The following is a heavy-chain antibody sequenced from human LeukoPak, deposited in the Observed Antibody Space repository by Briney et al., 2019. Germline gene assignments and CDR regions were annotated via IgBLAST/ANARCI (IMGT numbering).Heavy chain of an antibody. CDR1: GFTFSSCS. CDR3: AKGREPIYDFWSGQDAFDI. J-gene: IGHJ3*02. D-gene: IGHD3-3*01. Sequence: AGGSLRLSCAASGFTFSSCSMSWVRQAPGKGLEWVAAIRDGGGSTYYEDSVKGRFTTSRGNSKNTLYLQMNSLRAEDTAVYYCAKGREPIYDFWSGQDAFDIWGQGTMVTVSS. V-gene: IGHV3-23*01. CDR2: IRDGGGST.